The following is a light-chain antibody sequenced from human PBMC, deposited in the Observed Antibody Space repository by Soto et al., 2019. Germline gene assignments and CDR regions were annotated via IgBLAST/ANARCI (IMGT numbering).Light chain of an antibody. CDR3: MQALQNTNT. V-gene: IGKV2-28*01. CDR1: QSLLYSDGDNY. CDR2: LAS. J-gene: IGKJ5*01. Sequence: DSVMTQSPLSLGVTPGEPASISCRPSQSLLYSDGDNYLDWYLQKPGQSPHVXIYLASHRESGVPAGFSGSGSGTYFTLKISRVEAEDVGLYYCMQALQNTNTFGQGTRLEIK.